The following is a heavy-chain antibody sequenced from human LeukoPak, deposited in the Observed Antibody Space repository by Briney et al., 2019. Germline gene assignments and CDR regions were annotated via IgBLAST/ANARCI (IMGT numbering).Heavy chain of an antibody. CDR1: GGPLSSYS. J-gene: IGHJ2*01. CDR2: IIPAVPTT. CDR3: ARDPLNWGRGYFDL. D-gene: IGHD3-16*01. Sequence: SVKVSCKASGGPLSSYSFIWVRQAPGQGLEWMGGIIPAVPTTIYAQRFQDRVTFTADDSTSTAYMEMSGLTSEDTAVYYCARDPLNWGRGYFDLWGRGTLVTVSS. V-gene: IGHV1-69*13.